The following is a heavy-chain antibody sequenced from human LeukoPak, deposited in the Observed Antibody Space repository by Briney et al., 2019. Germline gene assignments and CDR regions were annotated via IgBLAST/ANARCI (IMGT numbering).Heavy chain of an antibody. V-gene: IGHV1-2*02. J-gene: IGHJ5*01. CDR2: MRPHTGDS. CDR1: GYTFTGYY. CDR3: ARGTSSGWYGHWFDS. Sequence: WASVKVSCKASGYTFTGYYMHWVRQATGQGLEWVGWMRPHTGDSVYAQRFQGRVTMTGDTSTSTASLEVSSLRYDDTAVYYCARGTSSGWYGHWFDSWGPGTLVAVSP. D-gene: IGHD6-13*01.